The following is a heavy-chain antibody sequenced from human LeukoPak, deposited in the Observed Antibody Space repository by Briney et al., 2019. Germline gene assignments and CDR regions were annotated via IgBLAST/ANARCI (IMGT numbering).Heavy chain of an antibody. CDR1: GFTFSSYW. V-gene: IGHV3-48*02. CDR3: ARDYHGDYSFDY. CDR2: ISGSTNSI. D-gene: IGHD4-17*01. Sequence: GGSLRLSCAASGFTFSSYWMSWVRQAPGKGLEWVSYISGSTNSIYYADSLKGRFTISRDNAKNSLYLQMNSLRDEDTAVYYCARDYHGDYSFDYWGQGTLVTVSS. J-gene: IGHJ4*02.